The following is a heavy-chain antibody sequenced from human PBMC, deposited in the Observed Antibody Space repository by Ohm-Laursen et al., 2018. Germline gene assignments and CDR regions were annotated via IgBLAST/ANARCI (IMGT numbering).Heavy chain of an antibody. D-gene: IGHD6-13*01. J-gene: IGHJ4*02. CDR1: GFTFSSYP. CDR3: VRGYTSRWSNYFDC. V-gene: IGHV3-23*01. CDR2: ISDRGRDT. Sequence: GSLRLSCAASGFTFSSYPMSWVRQAPGKGLEWVSAISDRGRDTYYADSVKGRFTISRDNSKNTLYLQINNLRAEDTAVYYCVRGYTSRWSNYFDCWGQGTLVTISS.